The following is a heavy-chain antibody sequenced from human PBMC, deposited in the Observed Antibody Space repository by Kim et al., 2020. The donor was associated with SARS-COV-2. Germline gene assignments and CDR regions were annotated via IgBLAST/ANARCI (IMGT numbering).Heavy chain of an antibody. Sequence: GGSLRLSCAASGFSFGKYSMNWVRQAPGKGLEWVSYISIGSSPIYHGDSVKGRFTVSRDDAKNSLYLQMNSLRAEDSAVYYCVRGTAGVGYYYYGMDVWGQGTRVSVSS. CDR1: GFSFGKYS. D-gene: IGHD6-13*01. CDR2: ISIGSSPI. J-gene: IGHJ6*02. V-gene: IGHV3-48*04. CDR3: VRGTAGVGYYYYGMDV.